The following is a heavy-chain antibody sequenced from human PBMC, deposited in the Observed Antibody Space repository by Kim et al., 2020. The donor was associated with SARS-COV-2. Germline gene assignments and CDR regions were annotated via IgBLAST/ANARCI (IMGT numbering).Heavy chain of an antibody. V-gene: IGHV7-4-1*02. Sequence: NPTYAQGFTGRFVFSLDTSVGTAYLQISSLKAEDTAVYYCATEGWYYFDYWGQGTLVTVSS. J-gene: IGHJ4*02. CDR2: NP. D-gene: IGHD6-19*01. CDR3: ATEGWYYFDY.